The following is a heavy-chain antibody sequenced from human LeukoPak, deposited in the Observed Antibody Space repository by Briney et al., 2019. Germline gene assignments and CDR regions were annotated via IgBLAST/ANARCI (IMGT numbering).Heavy chain of an antibody. D-gene: IGHD3-16*01. V-gene: IGHV4-59*01. CDR1: GGSISSYY. Sequence: SETLSLTCTVTGGSISSYYWSWIRQPPGKGLEWIGYIYYSGSTNYNPSLKSRVTISVDTSKNQFSLKLSSVTAADTAVYYCARDRGGDSHDAFDIWGQGTMVTVSS. CDR2: IYYSGST. CDR3: ARDRGGDSHDAFDI. J-gene: IGHJ3*02.